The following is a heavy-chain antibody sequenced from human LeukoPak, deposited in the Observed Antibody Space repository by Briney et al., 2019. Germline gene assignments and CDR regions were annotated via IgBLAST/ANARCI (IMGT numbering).Heavy chain of an antibody. V-gene: IGHV1-46*01. CDR2: INPSGGST. D-gene: IGHD2-8*02. J-gene: IGHJ6*02. Sequence: ASVKVSRKASGYTFTSYYMHWVRQAPGQGLEWMGIINPSGGSTSYAQKFQGRVTMTRDTSTSTVYMELSSLRSEDTAVYYCARGTGAVFDYYYYGMDVWGQGTTVTVSS. CDR1: GYTFTSYY. CDR3: ARGTGAVFDYYYYGMDV.